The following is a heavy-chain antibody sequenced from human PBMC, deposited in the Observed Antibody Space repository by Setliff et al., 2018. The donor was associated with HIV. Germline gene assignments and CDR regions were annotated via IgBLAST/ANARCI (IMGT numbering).Heavy chain of an antibody. V-gene: IGHV4-4*07. D-gene: IGHD3-22*01. Sequence: SETLSLTCTVSGGSINSYYWSWIRQPAGKGLEWIGRIWTGGSTNYNPSLKSRVTMSVDTSKNQFSLKLTSVTAADTAVYYCARNGGDSSGYYYAENWGQGTLVTVSS. CDR1: GGSINSYY. CDR3: ARNGGDSSGYYYAEN. J-gene: IGHJ4*02. CDR2: IWTGGST.